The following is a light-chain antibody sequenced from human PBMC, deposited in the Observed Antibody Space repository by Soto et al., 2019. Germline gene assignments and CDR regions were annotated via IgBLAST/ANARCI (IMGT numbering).Light chain of an antibody. V-gene: IGKV3-15*01. J-gene: IGKJ1*01. CDR3: QQYNNWPRT. CDR1: QSVTSN. Sequence: DIEMTQYQATLSVSPGERATLSCRASQSVTSNLAWYQQKPGQAPRLLMYGASTRATGIPARFSGSGSGTEFTLTISSLQSEEFAVDYCQQYNNWPRTFGQGTKVDIK. CDR2: GAS.